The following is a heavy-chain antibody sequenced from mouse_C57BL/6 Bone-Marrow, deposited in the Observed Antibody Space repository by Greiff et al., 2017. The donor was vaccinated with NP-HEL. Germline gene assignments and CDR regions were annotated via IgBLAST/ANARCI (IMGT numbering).Heavy chain of an antibody. CDR1: GYTFTSYW. CDR2: IDPSDSET. V-gene: IGHV1-52*01. CDR3: ARESDGYYRYYAMDY. J-gene: IGHJ4*01. D-gene: IGHD2-3*01. Sequence: QVQLKQPGAELVRPGSSVKLSCKASGYTFTSYWMHWVKQRPIQGLEWIGNIDPSDSETHYNQKFKDKATLTVDKSSSTAYMQLSSLTSEDSAVYYCARESDGYYRYYAMDYWGQGTSVTVSS.